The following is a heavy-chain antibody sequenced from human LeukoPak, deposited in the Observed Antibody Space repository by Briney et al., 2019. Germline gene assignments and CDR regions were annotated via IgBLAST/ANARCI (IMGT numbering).Heavy chain of an antibody. J-gene: IGHJ4*02. D-gene: IGHD4-11*01. CDR3: ARARETVPIDY. V-gene: IGHV3-30*03. CDR2: ISYDGGTK. CDR1: GFTFRNYG. Sequence: GGSLKLSCAASGFTFRNYGMHWVRQAPGKGLEWVAFISYDGGTKYYADSVKGRFTISRDNSKNTLYVQMNSLTSEDTAVYYCARARETVPIDYWSQGTLVTVSS.